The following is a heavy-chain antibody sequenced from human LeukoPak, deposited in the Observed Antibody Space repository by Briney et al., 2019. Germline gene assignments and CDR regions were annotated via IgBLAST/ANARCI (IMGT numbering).Heavy chain of an antibody. D-gene: IGHD2-2*01. Sequence: GGSLRLSCAASGFTFSSYGMHWVRQAPGKGLEWVAAISNDGTNKYYADSVKGRFTISRDNSKNTLYLQMNSLRAEDTAVYYCARDCVYCTRATCSSHLPEPPSLDYWGQGTLVTVSS. CDR3: ARDCVYCTRATCSSHLPEPPSLDY. CDR2: ISNDGTNK. V-gene: IGHV3-30*03. CDR1: GFTFSSYG. J-gene: IGHJ4*02.